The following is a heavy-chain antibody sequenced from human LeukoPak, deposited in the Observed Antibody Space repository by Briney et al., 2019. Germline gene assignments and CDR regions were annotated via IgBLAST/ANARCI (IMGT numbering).Heavy chain of an antibody. CDR3: ARGSIAAREPFDY. CDR2: IVPIFGTA. Sequence: SVKVSCKASGGTFSSYAISWVRQASGQGLEWMGGIVPIFGTANYAQKFQGRVTITTDESTSTAYMELSSLRSEDTAVYYCARGSIAAREPFDYWGQGTLVTVSS. D-gene: IGHD6-6*01. V-gene: IGHV1-69*05. J-gene: IGHJ4*02. CDR1: GGTFSSYA.